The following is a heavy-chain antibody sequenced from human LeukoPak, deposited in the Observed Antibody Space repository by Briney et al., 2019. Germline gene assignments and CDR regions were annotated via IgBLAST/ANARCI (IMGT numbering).Heavy chain of an antibody. J-gene: IGHJ5*02. Sequence: GGSLRLSCAGSGFTFSTSAMNWVRQVPGKGLEWVSSIDYDGSHIYYSASVKGRFSISRDNARDSVYLQMDSLRAEDTALYYCAKVAEMDTILGKFDNWGQGTLVTVSS. CDR2: IDYDGSHI. V-gene: IGHV3-21*04. CDR1: GFTFSTSA. D-gene: IGHD5-24*01. CDR3: AKVAEMDTILGKFDN.